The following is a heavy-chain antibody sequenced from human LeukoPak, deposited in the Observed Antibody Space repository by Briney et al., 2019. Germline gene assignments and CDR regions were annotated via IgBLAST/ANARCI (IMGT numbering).Heavy chain of an antibody. V-gene: IGHV3-30-3*01. D-gene: IGHD2-2*01. CDR2: ISYDGSNK. CDR1: GFTFSSYA. J-gene: IGHJ3*02. Sequence: GGSLRLSCAASGFTFSSYAMHWVRQAPGKGLEWVAVISYDGSNKYYADSVKGRFTISRDNSKNTLYLQMSSLRAEDTAVYYCARALKPIIRRYCSSTSCPDAFDIWGQGTMVTVSS. CDR3: ARALKPIIRRYCSSTSCPDAFDI.